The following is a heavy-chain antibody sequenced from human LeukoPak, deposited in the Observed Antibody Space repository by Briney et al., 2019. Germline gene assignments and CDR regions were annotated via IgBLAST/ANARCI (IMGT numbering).Heavy chain of an antibody. Sequence: GGSLRLSCAASGFTFSSYAIHRVRQAPGKGLEWVTLISYDGSNKYYADSVKGRFTISRDNSKNTLYLQMNSLRAEDTAVYYCAKDSRIPAGGTEPSDYWGQGALVTVSS. CDR2: ISYDGSNK. D-gene: IGHD6-13*01. CDR3: AKDSRIPAGGTEPSDY. CDR1: GFTFSSYA. J-gene: IGHJ4*02. V-gene: IGHV3-30-3*01.